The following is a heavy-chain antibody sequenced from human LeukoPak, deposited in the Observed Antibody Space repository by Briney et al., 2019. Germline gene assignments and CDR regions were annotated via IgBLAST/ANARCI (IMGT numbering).Heavy chain of an antibody. CDR2: IIPIFGTA. D-gene: IGHD4-17*01. CDR1: GGTFSSYA. J-gene: IGHJ1*01. Sequence: SVKVSCKASGGTFSSYAISWVRQAPGQGLEWMGRIIPIFGTANYAQKFQGRVTITTDESTSTAYMELSSLRSEDTAVYYCAREDGVYSTYFQHWGQGTLVTVSS. CDR3: AREDGVYSTYFQH. V-gene: IGHV1-69*05.